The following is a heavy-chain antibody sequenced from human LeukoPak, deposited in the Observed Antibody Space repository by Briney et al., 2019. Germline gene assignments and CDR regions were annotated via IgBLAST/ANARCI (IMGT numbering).Heavy chain of an antibody. CDR3: ARPPGAAFD. J-gene: IGHJ4*02. V-gene: IGHV4-59*12. CDR2: IYNSGST. D-gene: IGHD3-9*01. Sequence: SETLSLTCTVSGGSITSYYWSWIRQPPGKGLQWIGYIYNSGSTNYNPSLKSRVTISVDTSKNQFSLKLSSVTAADTAVYYCARPPGAAFDGAQGPLFTVPS. CDR1: GGSITSYY.